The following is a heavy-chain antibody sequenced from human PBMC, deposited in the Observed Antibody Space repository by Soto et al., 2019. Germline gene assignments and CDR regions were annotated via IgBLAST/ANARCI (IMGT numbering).Heavy chain of an antibody. J-gene: IGHJ3*02. Sequence: QVQLVESGGGLVKPGGSLRLSCAASGFTFSDYYMSWIRQAPGKGLEWVSYISSSGSTIYYADSVKGRFTISRDNAKNSLHLQMNSLRAEDTAVYYGARDRWHYDSSGLHDAFDIWGQGTMVTVSA. CDR2: ISSSGSTI. CDR3: ARDRWHYDSSGLHDAFDI. D-gene: IGHD3-22*01. CDR1: GFTFSDYY. V-gene: IGHV3-11*01.